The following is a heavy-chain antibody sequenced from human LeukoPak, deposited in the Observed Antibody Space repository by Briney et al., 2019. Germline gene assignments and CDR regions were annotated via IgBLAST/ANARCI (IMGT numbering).Heavy chain of an antibody. CDR3: AKTSKSERLLWFGEFPDY. D-gene: IGHD3-10*01. J-gene: IGHJ4*02. CDR1: GGSISSSSYY. Sequence: ETLSLTCTVSGGSISSSSYYWGWIRQPPGKGLEWIGSIYYSGSTYYNPSLKSRVTISVDTSKNQFSLKLSSVTAADTAVYYCAKTSKSERLLWFGEFPDYWGQGTLVTVSS. V-gene: IGHV4-39*01. CDR2: IYYSGST.